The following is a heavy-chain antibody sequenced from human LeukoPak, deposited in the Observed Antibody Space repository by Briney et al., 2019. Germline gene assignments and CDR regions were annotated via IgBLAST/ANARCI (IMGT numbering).Heavy chain of an antibody. CDR3: AKDGGSSGWFDY. CDR2: ISGSGGST. J-gene: IGHJ4*02. D-gene: IGHD6-19*01. Sequence: GGSLRLSCAASGFTFSSYAMSWVRQAPGKGLEWVSAISGSGGSTYCADSVKGRFTISRDNSKNTLYLQMNSLRAEDTAVYYCAKDGGSSGWFDYWGQGTLVTVSS. CDR1: GFTFSSYA. V-gene: IGHV3-23*01.